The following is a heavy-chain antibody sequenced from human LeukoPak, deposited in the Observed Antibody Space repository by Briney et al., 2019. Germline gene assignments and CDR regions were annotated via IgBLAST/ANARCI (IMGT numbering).Heavy chain of an antibody. D-gene: IGHD2-2*01. CDR2: INPNTGGT. V-gene: IGHV1-2*02. CDR3: ARDSCSLSSCPFFGY. Sequence: ASVKVSCKASGYTFTAYYIHWVRQAPGQGLEWMGWINPNTGGTNYAQKFQGRVTMTRDTSMTTAYMELSSLISDDTAVYYCARDSCSLSSCPFFGYWGQGILVTVSS. J-gene: IGHJ4*02. CDR1: GYTFTAYY.